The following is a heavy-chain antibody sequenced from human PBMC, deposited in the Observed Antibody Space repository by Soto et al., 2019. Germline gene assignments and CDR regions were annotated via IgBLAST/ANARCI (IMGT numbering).Heavy chain of an antibody. CDR3: ARGGILDAFDI. CDR1: GFTFSSYA. CDR2: ISYDGSNK. V-gene: IGHV3-30-3*01. Sequence: QVQLVESGGGVVQPGRSLRLSCAASGFTFSSYAMHWVRQAPGKGLEWVAVISYDGSNKYYADSVKGRFTISRDNYKNPLYLQMNSLRAEDTAVYYCARGGILDAFDIWGQGTMVTVSS. D-gene: IGHD1-1*01. J-gene: IGHJ3*02.